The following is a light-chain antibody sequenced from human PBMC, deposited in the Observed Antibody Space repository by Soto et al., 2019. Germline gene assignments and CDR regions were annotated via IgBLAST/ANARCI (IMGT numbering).Light chain of an antibody. Sequence: ETVLTQSPGTLSLSPGERATLSCRASQTIRSNYLAWYRQTPGQAPRLLIYGASNRATGIADRFSGSESGTDFTLIISRLEPEDFALYYCQQYGSSPWTFGQGTKLEIK. CDR2: GAS. CDR1: QTIRSNY. J-gene: IGKJ1*01. V-gene: IGKV3-20*01. CDR3: QQYGSSPWT.